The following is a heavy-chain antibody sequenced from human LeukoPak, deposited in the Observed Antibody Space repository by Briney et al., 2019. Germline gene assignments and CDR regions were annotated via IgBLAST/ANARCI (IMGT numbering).Heavy chain of an antibody. CDR3: ARDQGTVTGGRGYFDY. CDR1: GFTFSSYS. CDR2: ISGSGSTI. J-gene: IGHJ4*02. V-gene: IGHV3-48*04. Sequence: PGGSLRLSCAASGFTFSSYSMNWVRQAPGKGLEWVSYISGSGSTIYYADSVKDRFTFSRDNAKNSLYLQMNSLRAEDTAVYYCARDQGTVTGGRGYFDYWGQGTLVTVSS. D-gene: IGHD4-17*01.